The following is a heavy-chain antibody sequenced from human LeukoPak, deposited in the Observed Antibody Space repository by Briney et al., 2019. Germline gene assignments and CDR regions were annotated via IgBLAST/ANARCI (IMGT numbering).Heavy chain of an antibody. CDR3: VRDGSSWGNFDY. CDR1: GFTFSTYA. J-gene: IGHJ4*02. V-gene: IGHV3-48*01. CDR2: LSSSRSVI. D-gene: IGHD7-27*01. Sequence: GGSLRLSCAASGFTFSTYAMHWVRQAPGKGLEWVSYLSSSRSVIYHADSVKGRFTISRDNAKNSLYLQMNSLRTEDTAVYYCVRDGSSWGNFDYGGQGTLVSVSS.